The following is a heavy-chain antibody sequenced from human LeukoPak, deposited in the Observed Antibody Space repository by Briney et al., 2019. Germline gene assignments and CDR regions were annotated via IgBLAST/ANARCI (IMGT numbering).Heavy chain of an antibody. D-gene: IGHD3-16*01. Sequence: GRSLRLSCAASGFTFSNFAMHWVRQAPGKGLEYVSSIGTNGISTYYADSLQDRFTISRDNSNNTLYLQMSSLRPEDTAVYYCVRGQEVIYTPTFDYWGRGAVVTVSS. CDR3: VRGQEVIYTPTFDY. CDR1: GFTFSNFA. V-gene: IGHV3-64*03. J-gene: IGHJ4*02. CDR2: IGTNGIST.